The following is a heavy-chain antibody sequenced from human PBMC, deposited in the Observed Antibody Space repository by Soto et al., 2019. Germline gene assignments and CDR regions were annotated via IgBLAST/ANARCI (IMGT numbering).Heavy chain of an antibody. Sequence: QVQLVQSGAEAKKPGASVKVSCKASGYTFTNYDIYWVRQAAGQGLEWMGWMSPNSGNTGYVQKFQGRVTMTRSTSINTAYMELSSLRFEDTAIYFCARRGGDYEFWGQGTLVTVSS. V-gene: IGHV1-8*01. J-gene: IGHJ4*02. CDR3: ARRGGDYEF. CDR1: GYTFTNYD. CDR2: MSPNSGNT. D-gene: IGHD4-17*01.